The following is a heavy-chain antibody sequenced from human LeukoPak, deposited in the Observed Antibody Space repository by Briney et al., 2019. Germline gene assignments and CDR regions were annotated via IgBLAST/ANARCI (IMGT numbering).Heavy chain of an antibody. CDR1: GFTFDDYA. D-gene: IGHD3-10*01. CDR3: GKDVSAGGMDV. J-gene: IGHJ6*02. Sequence: GGSLRLSCAASGFTFDDYAMHWVRQAPGKGLEWVSGISWNSGTIGYADSVRGRFTISRDNAKNSLYLQMNSLRAEDTALYYCGKDVSAGGMDVWGQGTTVTVSS. CDR2: ISWNSGTI. V-gene: IGHV3-9*01.